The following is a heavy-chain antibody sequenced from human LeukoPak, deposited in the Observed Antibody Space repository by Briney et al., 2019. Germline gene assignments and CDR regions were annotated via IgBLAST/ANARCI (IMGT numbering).Heavy chain of an antibody. CDR2: IKHDRDEK. Sequence: GGSLRLSCVASGFMFSESWMNWVRQAPGKGLEWVANIKHDRDEKHYADSVKGRFTISRDNAKNTLYLQMNSLRAEDTAVYYCARDRYGDYENSLDYWGQGTLVTVSS. CDR1: GFMFSESW. J-gene: IGHJ4*02. D-gene: IGHD4-17*01. V-gene: IGHV3-7*01. CDR3: ARDRYGDYENSLDY.